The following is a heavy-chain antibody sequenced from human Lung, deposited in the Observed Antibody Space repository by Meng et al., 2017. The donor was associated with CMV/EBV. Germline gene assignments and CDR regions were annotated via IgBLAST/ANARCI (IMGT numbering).Heavy chain of an antibody. CDR1: GFTLKTYT. V-gene: IGHV3-48*01. Sequence: GEPLKISCAASGFTLKTYTMNWVRQAPGKGLEWVSYISSSSNSIYYAVSVKGRFTISRDNVKNSLYLQMNSLSAEDTAVYYCARGPNDSRGYPSPNYYYYGLDVWGQGXTVTVSS. D-gene: IGHD3-22*01. J-gene: IGHJ6*02. CDR2: ISSSSNSI. CDR3: ARGPNDSRGYPSPNYYYYGLDV.